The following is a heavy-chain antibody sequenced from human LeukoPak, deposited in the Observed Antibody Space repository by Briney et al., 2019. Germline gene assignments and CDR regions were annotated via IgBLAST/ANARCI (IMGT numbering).Heavy chain of an antibody. Sequence: SETLSLTCTVSGYSISSGYYWGWIRQPPGKGLEWIGSIYHGGSTYYNPSLKSRVTISVDTSKNQFSLKLSSVTAADTAVYYCARELSPADVFDYWGQGTLVTVSS. CDR3: ARELSPADVFDY. CDR2: IYHGGST. J-gene: IGHJ4*02. V-gene: IGHV4-38-2*02. CDR1: GYSISSGYY.